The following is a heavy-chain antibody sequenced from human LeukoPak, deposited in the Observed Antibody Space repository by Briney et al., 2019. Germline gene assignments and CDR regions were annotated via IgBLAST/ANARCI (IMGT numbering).Heavy chain of an antibody. D-gene: IGHD2-15*01. CDR1: GGSFSGYY. CDR3: ARDRGDVVVVAATHFDY. Sequence: SETLSLTCAVYGGSFSGYYWSWIRQPPGKGLEWIGEINHSGSTNYNPSLKSQVTISVDTSKNQFSLKLSSVTAEDTAVYYCARDRGDVVVVAATHFDYWGQGTLVTVSS. J-gene: IGHJ4*02. CDR2: INHSGST. V-gene: IGHV4-34*01.